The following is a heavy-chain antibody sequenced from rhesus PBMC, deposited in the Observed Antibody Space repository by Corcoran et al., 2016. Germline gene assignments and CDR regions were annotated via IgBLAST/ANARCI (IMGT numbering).Heavy chain of an antibody. CDR3: ARVWGVWYFDY. J-gene: IGHJ4*01. CDR1: GGSVSSINW. Sequence: QVQLQESGPGLVKPSETQSLTCAVSGGSVSSINWWSGIRQPPGTGGEWIGYISGSSGSTYSNPTPTRRVTISPATSKNQFTLKLSSVTAADTAVYYWARVWGVWYFDYWGQGVLVTVSS. CDR2: ISGSSGST. D-gene: IGHD3-3*01. V-gene: IGHV4-65*01.